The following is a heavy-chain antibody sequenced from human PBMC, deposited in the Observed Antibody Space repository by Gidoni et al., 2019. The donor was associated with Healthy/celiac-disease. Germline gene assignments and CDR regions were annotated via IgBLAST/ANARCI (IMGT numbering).Heavy chain of an antibody. V-gene: IGHV3-13*04. J-gene: IGHJ6*02. CDR3: ARWAEVRGDLYGMDV. D-gene: IGHD3-10*01. CDR2: IGTAGDT. Sequence: EVQLVESGGGLVQPGGSLRLSCAASGFTFSSYDMHWVRQATGKGLEWVSAIGTAGDTYYPGSVKGRFTISRENAKNSLYLQMNSLRAGDTAVYYCARWAEVRGDLYGMDVWGQGTTVTVSS. CDR1: GFTFSSYD.